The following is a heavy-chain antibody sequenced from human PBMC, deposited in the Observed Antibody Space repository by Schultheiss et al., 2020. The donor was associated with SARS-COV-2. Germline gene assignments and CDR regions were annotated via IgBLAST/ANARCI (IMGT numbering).Heavy chain of an antibody. CDR3: ARGEYYDILTGYGGNWFDP. D-gene: IGHD3-9*01. Sequence: ASVKVSCKASGYTFTGYYMHWVRQAPGQGLEWMGRINPNSGGTNYAQKFQGRVTMTRNTSISTAYMELSRLRSDDTAVYYCARGEYYDILTGYGGNWFDPWGQGTLVTVSS. CDR1: GYTFTGYY. J-gene: IGHJ5*02. V-gene: IGHV1-2*06. CDR2: INPNSGGT.